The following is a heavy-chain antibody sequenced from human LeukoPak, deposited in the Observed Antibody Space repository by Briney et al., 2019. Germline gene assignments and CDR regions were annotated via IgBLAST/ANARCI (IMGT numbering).Heavy chain of an antibody. Sequence: PGGSLRLSCAASGFTFRDYAMSWVRQAPGKGLEWVSGISGSGGSTYHADSVKGRFTISRDNSKSTLYLQMNSLRAEDTAIYYCAKDRLNDFWSVPDFWGQGTLVTVSS. V-gene: IGHV3-23*01. CDR1: GFTFRDYA. CDR2: ISGSGGST. D-gene: IGHD3-3*01. J-gene: IGHJ4*02. CDR3: AKDRLNDFWSVPDF.